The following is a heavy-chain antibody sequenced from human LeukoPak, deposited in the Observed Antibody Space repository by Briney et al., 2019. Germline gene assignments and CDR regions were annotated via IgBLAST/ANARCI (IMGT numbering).Heavy chain of an antibody. CDR2: VYYSRGT. V-gene: IGHV4-59*08. CDR1: GGSISNYY. CDR3: ATLPYCSGGSCYSTDY. J-gene: IGHJ4*02. D-gene: IGHD2-15*01. Sequence: PSETLSLTCTVSGGSISNYYWSWIRQPPGKGLAWIGYVYYSRGTNYNPSLKSRVTISVDTSRNQFSLKLSSVTAADTAVYYCATLPYCSGGSCYSTDYWGRGTLVTVSS.